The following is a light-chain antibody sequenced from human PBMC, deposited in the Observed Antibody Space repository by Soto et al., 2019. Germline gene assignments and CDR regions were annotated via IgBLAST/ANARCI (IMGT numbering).Light chain of an antibody. CDR2: GAS. CDR3: QQYGSLYT. Sequence: VLTQSPGTLSLSPGERATLSCRASQSVSSNYLAWYQQKPGQASRLFIYGASSRATGISDRFSGSGSGTDFTLTISRLEPEDFAVYYCQQYGSLYTFGQGTKLEI. V-gene: IGKV3-20*01. J-gene: IGKJ2*01. CDR1: QSVSSNY.